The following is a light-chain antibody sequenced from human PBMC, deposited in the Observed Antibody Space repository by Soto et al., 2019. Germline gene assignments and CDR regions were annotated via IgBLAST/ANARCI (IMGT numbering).Light chain of an antibody. V-gene: IGKV3-20*01. CDR3: QQHGSSPFT. CDR2: GAS. Sequence: EIVLTQSPGTLSLSPGERATLSCRANQSVISTYLTWYQQKPGQAPRLLIYGASSRATGIPDRFSGSGSGTDFTLTISRLKPEDFAVYYCQQHGSSPFTFGPGTKVDIK. J-gene: IGKJ3*01. CDR1: QSVISTY.